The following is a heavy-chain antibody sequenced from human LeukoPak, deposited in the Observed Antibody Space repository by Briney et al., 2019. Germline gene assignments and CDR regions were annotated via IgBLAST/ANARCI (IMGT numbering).Heavy chain of an antibody. CDR2: IYSGGSP. V-gene: IGHV3-53*05. CDR1: GFTVSSND. CDR3: AKDGSRYDYVWGSYRYTDSYYFDY. J-gene: IGHJ4*02. D-gene: IGHD3-16*02. Sequence: TGGSLRLSCAASGFTVSSNDMSWVRQAPGKGLEWVSVIYSGGSPYYADSVKGRFTISRDNSKNTLYLQMNSLRAEDTAVYYCAKDGSRYDYVWGSYRYTDSYYFDYWGQGTLVTVSS.